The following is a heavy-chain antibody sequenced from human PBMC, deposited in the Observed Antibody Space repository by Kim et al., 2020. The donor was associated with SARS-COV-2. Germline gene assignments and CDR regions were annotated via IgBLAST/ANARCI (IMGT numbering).Heavy chain of an antibody. Sequence: GGSLRLSCAASGFTFSSYGMHWVRQAPGKGLEWVAVISYDGSNKYYADSVKGRFTISRDNSKNTLYLQMNSLRAEDTAVYYCAKDQFYGDYAWYYYYGMDVWGQGTTVTVSS. CDR3: AKDQFYGDYAWYYYYGMDV. D-gene: IGHD4-17*01. J-gene: IGHJ6*02. CDR1: GFTFSSYG. CDR2: ISYDGSNK. V-gene: IGHV3-30*18.